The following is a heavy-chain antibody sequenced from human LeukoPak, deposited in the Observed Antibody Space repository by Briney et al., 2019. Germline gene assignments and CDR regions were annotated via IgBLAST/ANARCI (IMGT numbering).Heavy chain of an antibody. CDR3: AKEGAAPGPDFDY. D-gene: IGHD6-13*01. CDR2: IVPSGST. J-gene: IGHJ4*02. Sequence: SETLSLTCTVSGASIRSYYWSWIRQPAGKGLEWIGRIVPSGSTNYNPSLKSRVTMSVDTSKNQFSLKLNSVTAADTAVYYCAKEGAAPGPDFDYWGQGTQVIVPS. V-gene: IGHV4-4*07. CDR1: GASIRSYY.